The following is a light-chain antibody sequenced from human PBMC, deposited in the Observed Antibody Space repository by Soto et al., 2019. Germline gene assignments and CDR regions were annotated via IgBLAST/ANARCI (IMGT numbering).Light chain of an antibody. J-gene: IGKJ5*01. CDR1: QSVASS. V-gene: IGKV3-15*01. CDR3: QQYHYWPIT. CDR2: GAS. Sequence: ERVMTQSPATLSASPGERVTLSCRASQSVASSVAWYQQKPGQAPRXILYGASTRATGFPARFSGSGSGTELTITISSLQSEDFEVYLCQQYHYWPITFGQGTRLEIK.